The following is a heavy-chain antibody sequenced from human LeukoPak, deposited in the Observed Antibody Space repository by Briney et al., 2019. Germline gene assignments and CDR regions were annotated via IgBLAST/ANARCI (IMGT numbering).Heavy chain of an antibody. J-gene: IGHJ6*03. V-gene: IGHV4-4*07. D-gene: IGHD1-26*01. CDR3: ARITGEWELLGVYYYYYMDV. CDR1: GGSISSYY. Sequence: SETLSLTCTVSGGSISSYYWSWIRQPAGKGLEWIGRIYTSGSTNYNPSLKSRVTMSVDTSKNQFSLKLSSVTAADTAVYSCARITGEWELLGVYYYYYMDVWGKGTTVTVSS. CDR2: IYTSGST.